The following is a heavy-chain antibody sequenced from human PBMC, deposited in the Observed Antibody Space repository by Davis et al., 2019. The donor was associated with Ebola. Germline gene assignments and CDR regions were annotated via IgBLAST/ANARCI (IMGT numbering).Heavy chain of an antibody. V-gene: IGHV3-23*01. CDR3: TTDLRVSTHDY. Sequence: GGSLRLSCAASGFTFSSYAMSWVRQAPGKGLEWVSAISGSGGSTYYADSVKGRFTISRDDSKNTLYLQMNSLKTEDTAVYYCTTDLRVSTHDYWGQGTLVTVSS. J-gene: IGHJ4*02. D-gene: IGHD6-13*01. CDR2: ISGSGGST. CDR1: GFTFSSYA.